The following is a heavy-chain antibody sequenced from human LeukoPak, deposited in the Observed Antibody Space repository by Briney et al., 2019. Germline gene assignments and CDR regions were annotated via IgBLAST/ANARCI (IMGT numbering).Heavy chain of an antibody. CDR1: GGSISSSSYY. Sequence: SETLSLTCTVSGGSISSSSYYWGWIRQPPGKGLEWIGYIYYSGSTYYNPSLKSRVTISVDTSKNQFSLKLSSVTAADTAVYYCAREGAGSKYAFDIWGQGTMVTVSS. D-gene: IGHD1-26*01. CDR3: AREGAGSKYAFDI. CDR2: IYYSGST. J-gene: IGHJ3*02. V-gene: IGHV4-31*03.